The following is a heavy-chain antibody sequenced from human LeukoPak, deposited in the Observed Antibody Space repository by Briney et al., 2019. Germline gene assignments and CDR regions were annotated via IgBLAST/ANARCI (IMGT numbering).Heavy chain of an antibody. J-gene: IGHJ2*01. CDR3: ARFDLTPYYHGSGSHHWYFDL. D-gene: IGHD3-10*01. CDR2: IIPIFGTA. V-gene: IGHV1-69*05. Sequence: GSSVKVSCKASGGTFSSYAISWVRQAPGQGLEWMGGIIPIFGTANYAQKFQGRVTITTDESTSTAYMELSSLRSEDTAVYYCARFDLTPYYHGSGSHHWYFDLWGRGTLVTVSS. CDR1: GGTFSSYA.